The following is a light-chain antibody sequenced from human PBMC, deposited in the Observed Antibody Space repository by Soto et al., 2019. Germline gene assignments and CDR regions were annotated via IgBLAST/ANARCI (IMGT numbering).Light chain of an antibody. V-gene: IGKV3-20*01. J-gene: IGKJ4*01. CDR1: QSVGYNY. Sequence: EMVLTQSPGTLSLSPGERATLSCRASQSVGYNYLAWYQQKPGQAPRLLIYGASSRATGIPDRFSGSGSGTDFTLTISRLEPEDFAVYYCQQYGTSPHTFGGGTKVEIK. CDR2: GAS. CDR3: QQYGTSPHT.